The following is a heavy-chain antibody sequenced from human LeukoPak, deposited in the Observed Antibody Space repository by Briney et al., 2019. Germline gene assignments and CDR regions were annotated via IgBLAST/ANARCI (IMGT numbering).Heavy chain of an antibody. CDR3: AREACSGGSCYSDY. J-gene: IGHJ4*02. CDR2: IYYSGST. Sequence: PSEILSLTCTVSGGSISSYYWSWIRQPPGKGLEWIGYIYYSGSTNYNPSLKSRVTISVDTSKNQFSLKLSSVTAADTAVYYCAREACSGGSCYSDYWGQGTLVTVSS. D-gene: IGHD2-15*01. V-gene: IGHV4-59*08. CDR1: GGSISSYY.